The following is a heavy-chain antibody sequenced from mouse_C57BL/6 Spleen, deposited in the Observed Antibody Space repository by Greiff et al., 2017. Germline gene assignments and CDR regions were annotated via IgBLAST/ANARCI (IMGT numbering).Heavy chain of an antibody. CDR2: ISSGGSYT. Sequence: EVKLVESGGDLVKPGGSLKLSCAASGFTFSSYGMSWVRPTPDKRLEWVATISSGGSYTYYPDSVKGRFTISRDNAKNTLYLQMSSLKSEDTAMYYCARERGGDYGGQGTTLTVSS. CDR1: GFTFSSYG. CDR3: ARERGGDY. V-gene: IGHV5-6*02. J-gene: IGHJ2*01.